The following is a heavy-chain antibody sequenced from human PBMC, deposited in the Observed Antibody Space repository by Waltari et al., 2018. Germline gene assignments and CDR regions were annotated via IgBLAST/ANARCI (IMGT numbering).Heavy chain of an antibody. CDR2: MNQDGTEK. V-gene: IGHV3-7*01. D-gene: IGHD3-3*01. CDR1: GFTFNSYY. Sequence: EVQLVESGGGLVQPGGSLRISCAASGFTFNSYYMTWVRQAPGKGLEWVANMNQDGTEKFYLDSVKGRFTISRDNAKNSLYLQMNSLRVEDTAGYYCARVAVEWLIDYWGQGTLVTVSS. CDR3: ARVAVEWLIDY. J-gene: IGHJ4*02.